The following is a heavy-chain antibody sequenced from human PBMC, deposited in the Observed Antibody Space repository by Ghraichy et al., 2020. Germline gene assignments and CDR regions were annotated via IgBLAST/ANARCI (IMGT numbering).Heavy chain of an antibody. V-gene: IGHV4-59*01. J-gene: IGHJ3*02. Sequence: SETLSLTCTVSGGSISSYYWSWIRQPPGKGLEWIGYIYYSGSTNYNPSLKSRVTISVDTSKNQFSLKLSSVTAADTAVYYCARGPEGRTLLWFGELANAFDIWGQGTMVTVSS. CDR2: IYYSGST. CDR3: ARGPEGRTLLWFGELANAFDI. D-gene: IGHD3-10*01. CDR1: GGSISSYY.